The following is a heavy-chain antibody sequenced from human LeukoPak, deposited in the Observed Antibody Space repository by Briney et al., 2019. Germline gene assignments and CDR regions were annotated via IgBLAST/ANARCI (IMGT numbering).Heavy chain of an antibody. D-gene: IGHD6-13*01. V-gene: IGHV3-23*01. Sequence: PGGSLRLSCAASGFTFSSYAMSWVRQAPGKGLEWVSAISGSGGSTYYADSVKGRFTISRDNSKNTLYLQMNSLRAEDTAVYYCAQVLGSSSWFHAYNWFDPWGQGTLVTVSS. CDR1: GFTFSSYA. CDR2: ISGSGGST. J-gene: IGHJ5*02. CDR3: AQVLGSSSWFHAYNWFDP.